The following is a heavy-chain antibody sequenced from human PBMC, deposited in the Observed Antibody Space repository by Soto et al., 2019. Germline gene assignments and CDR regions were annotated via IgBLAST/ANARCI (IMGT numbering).Heavy chain of an antibody. J-gene: IGHJ4*02. Sequence: QVQLVQSGAEVKKPGASVKVYCKASGYTFTSYGISWVRQAPGQGHEWMGWISAYNGNTNNAQKLQGRVSMTTDTSTSTAYMELRSLRSDDTAVYYCARDQSYGGAFDYWGQGTLVTVSS. D-gene: IGHD2-21*01. CDR2: ISAYNGNT. CDR3: ARDQSYGGAFDY. CDR1: GYTFTSYG. V-gene: IGHV1-18*01.